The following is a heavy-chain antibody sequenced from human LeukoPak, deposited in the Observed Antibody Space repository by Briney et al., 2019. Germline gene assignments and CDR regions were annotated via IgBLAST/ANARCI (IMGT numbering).Heavy chain of an antibody. J-gene: IGHJ4*02. V-gene: IGHV3-20*04. CDR1: GFPFDDYG. CDR3: AKDYYYDSSGHSPFDY. CDR2: INWNGGST. Sequence: GGSLRLSCAASGFPFDDYGMTWVRQAPGKGLEWVSGINWNGGSTGYADSVKGRFTISRDNAKNSLYLQMNSLRAEDTAVYYCAKDYYYDSSGHSPFDYWGQGTLVTVSS. D-gene: IGHD3-22*01.